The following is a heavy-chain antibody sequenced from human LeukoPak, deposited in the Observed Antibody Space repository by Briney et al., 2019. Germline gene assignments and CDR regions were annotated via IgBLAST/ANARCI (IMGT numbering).Heavy chain of an antibody. V-gene: IGHV4-39*01. CDR1: GGYINSSYYY. J-gene: IGHJ4*02. Sequence: PSETLSLTCTVSGGYINSSYYYWGWIRQPPGKGLEWIGSVYYSGSTYYNPSLKSRVTISVDTSKNQFSLKLSSVTAADTALYYCAKHYMGSSYNHGLDCWGQGTLVTVSS. CDR2: VYYSGST. CDR3: AKHYMGSSYNHGLDC. D-gene: IGHD3-10*01.